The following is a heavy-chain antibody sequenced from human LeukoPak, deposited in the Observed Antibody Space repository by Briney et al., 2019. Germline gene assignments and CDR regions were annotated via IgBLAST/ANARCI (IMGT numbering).Heavy chain of an antibody. CDR2: ISSSSTI. Sequence: PGGSLRLSCAASGFTFSSYSMNWVRQAPGKGLEWVSYISSSSTIYYADSVKGRFTIPRDNAKNSLYLQMNSLRAEDTAVYYCARALTYYYGSGSGYWGQGTLVTVSS. J-gene: IGHJ4*02. V-gene: IGHV3-48*01. CDR3: ARALTYYYGSGSGY. CDR1: GFTFSSYS. D-gene: IGHD3-10*01.